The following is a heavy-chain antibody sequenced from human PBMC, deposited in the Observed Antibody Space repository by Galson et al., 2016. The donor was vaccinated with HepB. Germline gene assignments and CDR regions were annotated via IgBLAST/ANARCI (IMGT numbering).Heavy chain of an antibody. V-gene: IGHV3-15*01. D-gene: IGHD5-18*01. CDR1: GFDFNSAC. CDR2: FRKKSDGGTT. J-gene: IGHJ4*02. CDR3: ITVVDTAMINSLVF. Sequence: SLRLSCAASGFDFNSACMSWVRQAPGKGLEWVGRFRKKSDGGTTDYAAPVKGRFIISTDDSQRTLYLQMSSLKTEDTAVYYLITVVDTAMINSLVFWGQGSLVSVSS.